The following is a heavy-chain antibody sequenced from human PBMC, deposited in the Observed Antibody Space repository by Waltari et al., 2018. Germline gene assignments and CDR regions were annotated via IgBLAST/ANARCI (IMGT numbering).Heavy chain of an antibody. V-gene: IGHV6-1*01. CDR1: GDSVSSNSAA. D-gene: IGHD1-7*01. J-gene: IGHJ5*02. CDR3: ARGPKWNYAWFDP. CDR2: TSYRFKCNK. Sequence: QVQLKQSGPGLVKPSQTPSLTCAITGDSVSSNSAACNWIRQSPSRGLEWLGRTSYRFKCNKDYVVSGKSRNNINPDTSKNRFSLQLHSVTPEDTAVYYCARGPKWNYAWFDPWGQGTLVTVSS.